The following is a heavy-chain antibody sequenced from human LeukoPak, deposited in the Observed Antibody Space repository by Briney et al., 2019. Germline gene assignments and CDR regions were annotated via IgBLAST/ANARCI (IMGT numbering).Heavy chain of an antibody. CDR2: IYSGGYT. Sequence: GGSLRLSCGASGFTVSSTYLTWVRQAPGKGLEWLSVIYSGGYTYYADSVKGRFFISRDISENMVYLQMNSLSVEDTAVYFCARGRPAHYFDSWGPGTLVTVS. V-gene: IGHV3-66*01. J-gene: IGHJ4*02. CDR3: ARGRPAHYFDS. D-gene: IGHD6-6*01. CDR1: GFTVSSTY.